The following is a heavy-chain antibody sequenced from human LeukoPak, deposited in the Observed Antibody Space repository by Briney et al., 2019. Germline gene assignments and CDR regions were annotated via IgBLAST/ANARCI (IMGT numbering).Heavy chain of an antibody. V-gene: IGHV3-23*01. J-gene: IGHJ4*02. D-gene: IGHD3-10*01. Sequence: GGSLRLSCTASGISFSNYSMNWVRQAPGKGLEWVSTISGSGDRTYYADSVKGRFTISRDNSKNTLFLQMNSLRAEDTAVYYCAKGYYGSGSYGWFDYWGQGTLVTVSS. CDR1: GISFSNYS. CDR3: AKGYYGSGSYGWFDY. CDR2: ISGSGDRT.